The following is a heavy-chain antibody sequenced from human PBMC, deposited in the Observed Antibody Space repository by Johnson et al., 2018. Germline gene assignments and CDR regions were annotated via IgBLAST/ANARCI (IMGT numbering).Heavy chain of an antibody. CDR2: INHTGST. CDR1: GGSFSGYY. D-gene: IGHD2-8*01. CDR3: ARGNPHWINGFCYDPFDV. J-gene: IGHJ3*01. Sequence: QVQLQQWGAGLLKPSETLSLTCAVYGGSFSGYYWTWIRQPPGKGLEWIGEINHTGSTNYNPSLKSRVTISVDTSKNQFSLKLSFVTAADTTVYYCARGNPHWINGFCYDPFDVWGQGTMVTVSS. V-gene: IGHV4-34*01.